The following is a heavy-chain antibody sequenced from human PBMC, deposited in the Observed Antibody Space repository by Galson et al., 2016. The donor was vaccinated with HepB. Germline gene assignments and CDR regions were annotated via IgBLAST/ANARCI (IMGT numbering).Heavy chain of an antibody. J-gene: IGHJ5*02. Sequence: SVKVSCKASGYTFTSSGISWVRQAPGQGLEWMGWISAYNGNTDFAQKLQGRVTMTTDTSTSTAYMELRSLRSDDTAMYYCARLYTYGLDNWFDPWGQGTLVTVSS. CDR3: ARLYTYGLDNWFDP. CDR1: GYTFTSSG. CDR2: ISAYNGNT. V-gene: IGHV1-18*01. D-gene: IGHD5-18*01.